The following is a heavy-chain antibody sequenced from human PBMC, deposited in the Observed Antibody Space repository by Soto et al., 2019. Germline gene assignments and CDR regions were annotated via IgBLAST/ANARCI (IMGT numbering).Heavy chain of an antibody. CDR3: ARGGVRVVTAIDPVHFDY. J-gene: IGHJ4*02. CDR2: IIPIFGTA. CDR1: GGTFSSYA. Sequence: QVQLVQSGAEVKKPGSSVKVSCKASGGTFSSYAISWVRQAPGQGLEWMGGIIPIFGTANYAQKFQGRVTITADKSTSTDYMELSSLRSEDTAVYYCARGGVRVVTAIDPVHFDYWGQGTLVTVSS. D-gene: IGHD2-21*02. V-gene: IGHV1-69*06.